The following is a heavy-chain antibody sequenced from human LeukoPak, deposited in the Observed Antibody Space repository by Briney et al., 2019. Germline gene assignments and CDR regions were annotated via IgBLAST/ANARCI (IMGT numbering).Heavy chain of an antibody. CDR1: GYTFTSYD. Sequence: ASVKVSCRASGYTFTSYDFNWVRQATGQRPEWMGWMSPNSGDTGYAQKFQDRVTMTRNTSISTAYMELSSLRSDDTAVYYCARDRYYYDSSGLLDYWGQGTLVTVSS. D-gene: IGHD3-22*01. V-gene: IGHV1-8*01. J-gene: IGHJ4*02. CDR3: ARDRYYYDSSGLLDY. CDR2: MSPNSGDT.